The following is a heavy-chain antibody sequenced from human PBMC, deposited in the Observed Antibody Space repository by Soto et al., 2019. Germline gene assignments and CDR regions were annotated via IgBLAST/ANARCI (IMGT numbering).Heavy chain of an antibody. CDR1: GGIFGSNA. CDR3: AREGYTFGPGAVRGAFDI. J-gene: IGHJ3*02. D-gene: IGHD1-1*01. Sequence: QVQLVQSGAEVKKPGSSVKVSCKASGGIFGSNAISWVRQAPGQGLEWMGGIIPIFGTTNNAQRFQGRVTITADESTNTAYMELSSLRSEDTAIYYCAREGYTFGPGAVRGAFDIWGQGKMVTVSS. CDR2: IIPIFGTT. V-gene: IGHV1-69*12.